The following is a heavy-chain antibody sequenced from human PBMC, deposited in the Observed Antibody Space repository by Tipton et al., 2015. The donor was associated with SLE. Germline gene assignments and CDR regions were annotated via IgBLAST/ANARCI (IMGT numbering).Heavy chain of an antibody. J-gene: IGHJ4*02. CDR3: AAHAAGRGGSGY. CDR1: GGSISGPYH. V-gene: IGHV4-4*07. CDR2: SDPNGST. Sequence: LRLSCTVSGGSISGPYHWSWIRQAAGKGLEWIGRSDPNGSTRYNPSFQSRVTMSMDTSKKQFSLLLSSVTAADTAVYYCAAHAAGRGGSGYWGQGTLVTVSS. D-gene: IGHD2-15*01.